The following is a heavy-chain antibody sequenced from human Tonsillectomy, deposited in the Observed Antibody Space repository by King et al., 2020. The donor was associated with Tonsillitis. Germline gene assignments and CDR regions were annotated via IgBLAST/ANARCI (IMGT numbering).Heavy chain of an antibody. Sequence: QLVQSGGGVVQPGRSLRLSCAASGFTFSNYGIHWVRQAPGKGLEWVAVISYDGSNKYYADSVKGRFTISRDNSKNTLYLKMNSLRAEDTAVYYCAKCPTKFYDGSGYWFGNWYFDLRGRGTLVTVSS. J-gene: IGHJ2*01. D-gene: IGHD3-22*01. V-gene: IGHV3-30*18. CDR2: ISYDGSNK. CDR1: GFTFSNYG. CDR3: AKCPTKFYDGSGYWFGNWYFDL.